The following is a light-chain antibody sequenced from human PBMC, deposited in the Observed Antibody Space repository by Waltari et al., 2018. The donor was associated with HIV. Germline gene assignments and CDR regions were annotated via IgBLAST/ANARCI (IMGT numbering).Light chain of an antibody. CDR3: QSYDNTLSGSRV. CDR1: TSNIGSNHH. Sequence: SVLMQPPSVSGAPGQRVTISCTGNTSNIGSNHHVHCSQHFQGTAPKLLIYGDSIRPSGVPDRFSGSKAGTSASLAITGLQAEDEGYYYCQSYDNTLSGSRVFGGGTKVTVL. CDR2: GDS. V-gene: IGLV1-40*01. J-gene: IGLJ3*02.